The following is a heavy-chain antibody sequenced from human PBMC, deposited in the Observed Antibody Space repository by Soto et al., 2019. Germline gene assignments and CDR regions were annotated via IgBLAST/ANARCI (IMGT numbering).Heavy chain of an antibody. D-gene: IGHD3-16*01. J-gene: IGHJ5*02. CDR1: GFMFKSYV. CDR2: TSYDGSNN. Sequence: QLQLVESGGGVVQPGTSLRLSCAASGFMFKSYVMNWVRQAPGKGLEWVALTSYDGSNNYYGDSVKGRFTVSRDNSKNTLHLQMDSLRPEDTALYYWARWGTTGGFDLWGQGTLVSVSS. CDR3: ARWGTTGGFDL. V-gene: IGHV3-30*19.